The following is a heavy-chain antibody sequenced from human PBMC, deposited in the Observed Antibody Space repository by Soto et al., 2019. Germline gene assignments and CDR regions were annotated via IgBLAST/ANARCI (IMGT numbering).Heavy chain of an antibody. CDR3: ASLGGLNSYGYLQDY. Sequence: SSETLSLTCAVYGGSFSGYYWSWIRQPPGKGLEWIGEINHSGSTNYNPSLKSRVTISVDTSKNQFSLKLSSVTAADTAVYYCASLGGLNSYGYLQDYWGQGTLVTVSS. V-gene: IGHV4-34*01. CDR2: INHSGST. J-gene: IGHJ4*02. D-gene: IGHD5-18*01. CDR1: GGSFSGYY.